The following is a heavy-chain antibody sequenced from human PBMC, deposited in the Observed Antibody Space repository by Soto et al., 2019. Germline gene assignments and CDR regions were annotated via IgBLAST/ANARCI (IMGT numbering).Heavy chain of an antibody. D-gene: IGHD4-17*01. CDR3: TRLTTVTTELYYYYYGMDV. CDR2: IRSKANSYAT. Sequence: GGSLRLSCAASGFTFSCSAMHWVRQSSGKGLEWVGRIRSKANSYATAYAASVKGRFTISRDDSKNTAYLQMNSLKTEDTAVYYCTRLTTVTTELYYYYYGMDVWGQGTTVTVSS. CDR1: GFTFSCSA. V-gene: IGHV3-73*01. J-gene: IGHJ6*02.